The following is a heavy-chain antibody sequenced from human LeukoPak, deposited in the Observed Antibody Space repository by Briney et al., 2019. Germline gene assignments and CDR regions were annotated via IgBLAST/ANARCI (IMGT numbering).Heavy chain of an antibody. Sequence: PSETLSLTCTVSGGSISSSSYYWGWTRQPPGKGLEWIGSIYYSGSTYYNPSLKSRVTIFVDTSKNQFSLKLSSVTAADTAVYYCASPRATYGDYDYWGQGTLVTVSS. CDR2: IYYSGST. V-gene: IGHV4-39*01. J-gene: IGHJ4*02. CDR1: GGSISSSSYY. CDR3: ASPRATYGDYDY. D-gene: IGHD4-17*01.